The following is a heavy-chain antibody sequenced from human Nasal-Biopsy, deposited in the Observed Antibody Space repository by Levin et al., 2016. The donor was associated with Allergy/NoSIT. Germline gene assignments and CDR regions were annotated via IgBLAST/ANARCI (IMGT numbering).Heavy chain of an antibody. CDR3: ARGDGLGELLKDFDY. D-gene: IGHD1-7*01. V-gene: IGHV3-30-3*01. CDR1: GFTFSSYA. Sequence: LSLTCAASGFTFSSYAMHWVRQAPGKGLEWVAVISYHGSNKYYADSVKGRFTISRDNSKNTLYLQMNSLRAEDTAVYYCARGDGLGELLKDFDYWGQGTLVTVSS. CDR2: ISYHGSNK. J-gene: IGHJ4*02.